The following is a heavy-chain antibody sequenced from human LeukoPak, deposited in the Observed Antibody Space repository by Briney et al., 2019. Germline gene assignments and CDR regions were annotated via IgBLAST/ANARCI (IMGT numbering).Heavy chain of an antibody. CDR3: TTDRQGTGTTAY. Sequence: GGSLRLSCAASGFTVANAWMNWVRQTPGKGLQWVGRIKSKIDGGTTDYAAPVKGKFTILRDDSKNTLYSQMNSLKTEDTAIYYCTTDRQGTGTTAYWGQGTLVTVSS. CDR2: IKSKIDGGTT. V-gene: IGHV3-15*07. D-gene: IGHD1-7*01. J-gene: IGHJ4*02. CDR1: GFTVANAW.